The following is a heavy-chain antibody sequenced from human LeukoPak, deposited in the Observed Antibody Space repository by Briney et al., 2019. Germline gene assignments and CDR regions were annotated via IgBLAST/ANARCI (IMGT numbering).Heavy chain of an antibody. V-gene: IGHV4-34*01. J-gene: IGHJ6*02. CDR3: ARDRRDGYNYYYYYGMDV. CDR1: GGSFSGYY. D-gene: IGHD5-24*01. CDR2: INHSGST. Sequence: SETLSLTCAVYGGSFSGYYWSWIRQPPGKGLEWIGEINHSGSTNYNPSLKSRVTISVDTSKNQFSLKLSSVTAADTAVYYCARDRRDGYNYYYYYGMDVWGQGTTVTVSS.